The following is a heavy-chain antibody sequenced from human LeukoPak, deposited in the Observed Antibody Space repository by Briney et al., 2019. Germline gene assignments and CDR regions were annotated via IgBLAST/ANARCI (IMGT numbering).Heavy chain of an antibody. Sequence: SVKVSCKASGYTFTSYGISWVRQAPGQGLEWMGWISAYNGNTNYAQKLQGRVTMTTDTSTSTAYMELSSLRSEDTAVYYCASSLDYGDSDYYYYYGMDVWGQGTTVTVSS. CDR1: GYTFTSYG. CDR3: ASSLDYGDSDYYYYYGMDV. J-gene: IGHJ6*02. D-gene: IGHD4-17*01. CDR2: ISAYNGNT. V-gene: IGHV1-18*01.